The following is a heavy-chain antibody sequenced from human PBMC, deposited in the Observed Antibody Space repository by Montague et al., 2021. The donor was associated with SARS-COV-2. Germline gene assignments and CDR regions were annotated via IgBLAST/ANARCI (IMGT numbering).Heavy chain of an antibody. CDR1: GGSINSFY. Sequence: SETLSLTCTIYGGSINSFYWGWVRQPPGKGLEWIGYISHLGSTNYNRSLRSRVTISVDTSKNQFSLKLSSVTAADTAVYYCAMRGGALDAFDIWGQGTMVIVSS. D-gene: IGHD3-10*01. J-gene: IGHJ3*02. CDR3: AMRGGALDAFDI. V-gene: IGHV4-59*12. CDR2: ISHLGST.